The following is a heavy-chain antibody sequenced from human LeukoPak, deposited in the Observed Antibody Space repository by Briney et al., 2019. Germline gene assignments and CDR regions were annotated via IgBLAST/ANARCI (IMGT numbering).Heavy chain of an antibody. D-gene: IGHD3-3*01. Sequence: GASVKVSCKASGYTFTDCYMHWARQAPGQGLEWMGWINPNSGGTNYAQKFQGRVTMTRDTSISTAYMELSRLRSDDTAVYYCARPFGGDAGDWFDPWGQGTLVTVSS. V-gene: IGHV1-2*02. J-gene: IGHJ5*02. CDR1: GYTFTDCY. CDR2: INPNSGGT. CDR3: ARPFGGDAGDWFDP.